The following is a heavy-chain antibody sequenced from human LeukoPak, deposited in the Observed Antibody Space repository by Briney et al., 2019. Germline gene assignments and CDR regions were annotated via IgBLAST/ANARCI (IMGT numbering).Heavy chain of an antibody. V-gene: IGHV4-34*01. J-gene: IGHJ4*02. CDR2: INHSGST. Sequence: SETLSHTCAVYGGSFSGYYWSWIRQPPGKGLEWIGEINHSGSTDYNPSLKSRVTISVDTSKNQFSLKLSSVTAADTAVYYCARAGDGYNFPDYWGQGTLVTVSS. CDR1: GGSFSGYY. CDR3: ARAGDGYNFPDY. D-gene: IGHD5-24*01.